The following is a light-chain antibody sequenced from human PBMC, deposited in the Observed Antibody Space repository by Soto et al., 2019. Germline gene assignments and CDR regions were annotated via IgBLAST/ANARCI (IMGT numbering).Light chain of an antibody. CDR1: SSDVGAYNY. Sequence: QLVLTQPRSVSGSPGQSVTISCTGTSSDVGAYNYVSWYQQHPGKAPKLMIYDVTKRPSGVPDRFSGSKSGNTASLTISGLQAEDEADYYCSSYAGSYTFVVFGGGTKLTVL. V-gene: IGLV2-11*01. J-gene: IGLJ2*01. CDR2: DVT. CDR3: SSYAGSYTFVV.